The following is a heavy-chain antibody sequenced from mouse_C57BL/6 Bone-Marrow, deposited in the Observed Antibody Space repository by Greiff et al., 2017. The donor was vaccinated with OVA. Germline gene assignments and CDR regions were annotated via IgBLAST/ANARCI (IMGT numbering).Heavy chain of an antibody. D-gene: IGHD2-1*01. V-gene: IGHV1-39*01. Sequence: EVQLQQSGPELVKPGASVKISCKASGYSFTDYNMNWVKQSNGKSLEWIGVINPNYGTTSYNQKFKGKATLTVDQSSSTVYMQLNSLTSEDSAVYYSARSDYGNYCYAMGCWSQGTSVTVSS. J-gene: IGHJ4*01. CDR1: GYSFTDYN. CDR2: INPNYGTT. CDR3: ARSDYGNYCYAMGC.